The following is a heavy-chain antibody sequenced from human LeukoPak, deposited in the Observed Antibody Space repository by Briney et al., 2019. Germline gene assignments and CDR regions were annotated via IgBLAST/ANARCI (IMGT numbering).Heavy chain of an antibody. CDR2: ISYDGSDK. D-gene: IGHD3-22*01. Sequence: GGSLRLSCAASGFTFSSYWMSWVRQAPGKGLEWVAIISYDGSDKYYANSVKGRFTISRDNSKNTLYLQMNSLRVEDTAVYYCARHSNGGYYDSSGFLGFWGQGTLVTVSS. V-gene: IGHV3-30-3*01. CDR3: ARHSNGGYYDSSGFLGF. J-gene: IGHJ4*02. CDR1: GFTFSSYW.